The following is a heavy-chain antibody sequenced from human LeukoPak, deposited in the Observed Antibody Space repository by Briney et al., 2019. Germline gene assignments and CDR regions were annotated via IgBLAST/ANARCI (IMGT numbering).Heavy chain of an antibody. CDR3: AKDQYYDSSGYYPAEYFQH. Sequence: GGSLRLSCAASGFTFSTFGMHWVRQAPGKGLEWVAFIGFAGSEKYYADSVKGRFTISGDNSKNTLYLQMNSLRAEGTAVYYCAKDQYYDSSGYYPAEYFQHWGQGTLVTVSS. CDR1: GFTFSTFG. CDR2: IGFAGSEK. D-gene: IGHD3-22*01. V-gene: IGHV3-30*02. J-gene: IGHJ1*01.